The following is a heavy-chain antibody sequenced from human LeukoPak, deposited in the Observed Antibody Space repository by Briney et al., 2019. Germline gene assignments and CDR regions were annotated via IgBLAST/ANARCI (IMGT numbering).Heavy chain of an antibody. CDR1: GFTFSSYS. D-gene: IGHD6-19*01. V-gene: IGHV3-21*01. CDR2: ISSSSSYI. Sequence: GGSLRLSCAASGFTFSSYSMNWVRQAPGKGLEWVLSISSSSSYIYYADSVKGRFTISRDNAKNSLYLQMNSLRAEDTAVYYCARDRIAVAGWFDPWGQGTLVTVSS. J-gene: IGHJ5*02. CDR3: ARDRIAVAGWFDP.